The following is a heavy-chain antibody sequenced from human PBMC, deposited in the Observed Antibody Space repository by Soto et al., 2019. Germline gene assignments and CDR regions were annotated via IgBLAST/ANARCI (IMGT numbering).Heavy chain of an antibody. V-gene: IGHV3-30*18. CDR2: ISYDGSNK. CDR1: GFTFSIYG. Sequence: QVQLVESGGGVVQPGRSLRLSCAASGFTFSIYGMHWVRQAPGKGLEWVAVISYDGSNKYYADSVKGRFTISRDNSKNPLYLQMNSLRAEDTADYYCGKDSYSNYGYFDYWGQGTLVTVSS. J-gene: IGHJ4*02. CDR3: GKDSYSNYGYFDY. D-gene: IGHD4-4*01.